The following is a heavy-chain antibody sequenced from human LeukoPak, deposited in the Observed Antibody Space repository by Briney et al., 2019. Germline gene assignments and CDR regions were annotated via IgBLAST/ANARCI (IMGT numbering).Heavy chain of an antibody. D-gene: IGHD2-2*02. CDR2: IYYSGST. Sequence: SETLPLICTVSGGSIINYYWTWIRQPPGKGLEWIGYIYYSGSTNYNPSLNSRVTISLDTSKNQFSLMLRSLTAADTAVYYCARRYTASPGERFDYWGPGTLVTVSS. CDR3: ARRYTASPGERFDY. V-gene: IGHV4-59*08. CDR1: GGSIINYY. J-gene: IGHJ4*02.